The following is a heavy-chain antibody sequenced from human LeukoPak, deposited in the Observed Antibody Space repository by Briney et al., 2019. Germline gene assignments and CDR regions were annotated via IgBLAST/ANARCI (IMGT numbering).Heavy chain of an antibody. D-gene: IGHD3-3*01. Sequence: SETLSLTCAVYGGSFSGYYWSWIRQPPGKGLEWIREINHSGSTNYNPSLKSRVTISVDTSENQFSLKLSSVTAADTAVYYCASTYYDFWSGPSRNDYWGQGTLVTVSS. CDR2: INHSGST. J-gene: IGHJ4*02. V-gene: IGHV4-34*01. CDR1: GGSFSGYY. CDR3: ASTYYDFWSGPSRNDY.